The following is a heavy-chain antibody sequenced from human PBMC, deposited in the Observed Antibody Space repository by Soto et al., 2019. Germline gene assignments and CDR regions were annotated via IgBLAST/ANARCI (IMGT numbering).Heavy chain of an antibody. Sequence: SETLSLTCTVSGGSVSSGSYYWSWIRQPPRKGLEWIGYIYYSGSTNYNPSLKSRVTISVDTSKNQFSLKLSSVTAADTAVYYCARDSAGMIPTYWGQGTLVTVSS. CDR3: ARDSAGMIPTY. CDR2: IYYSGST. J-gene: IGHJ4*02. D-gene: IGHD6-19*01. CDR1: GGSVSSGSYY. V-gene: IGHV4-61*01.